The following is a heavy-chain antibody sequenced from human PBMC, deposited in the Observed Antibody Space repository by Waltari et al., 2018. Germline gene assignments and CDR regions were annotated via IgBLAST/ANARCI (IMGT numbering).Heavy chain of an antibody. CDR1: GFPFSDPY. CDR2: IKRRVDSYAT. J-gene: IGHJ1*01. Sequence: EAQLVESGGGLTQPGESLRRSCAAAGFPFSDPYLDWARQAPGKGLEWIGRIKRRVDSYATQYAASVKGRFIISRDDSTDSLYLQMNSLKTEDTAVYYCAQLGTGHWGQGTLVTVSS. V-gene: IGHV3-72*01. CDR3: AQLGTGH. D-gene: IGHD1-1*01.